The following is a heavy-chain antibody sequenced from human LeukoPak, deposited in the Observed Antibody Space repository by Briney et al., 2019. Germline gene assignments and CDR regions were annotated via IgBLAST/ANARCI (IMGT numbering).Heavy chain of an antibody. D-gene: IGHD6-19*01. V-gene: IGHV3-30*18. CDR2: ISYDGSNK. CDR1: GFTFSSYG. J-gene: IGHJ6*02. CDR3: AKAKYSSGWDYYYYGIDV. Sequence: SGGSLRLSCAASGFTFSSYGMHWVRQAPGKGLEWVAVISYDGSNKYYADSVKGRFTISRDNSKNTLYLQMNSLRAEDTAVYYCAKAKYSSGWDYYYYGIDVWGQGTTVTVSS.